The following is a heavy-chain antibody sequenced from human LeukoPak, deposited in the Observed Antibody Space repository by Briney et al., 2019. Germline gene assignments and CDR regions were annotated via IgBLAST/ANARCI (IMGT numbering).Heavy chain of an antibody. Sequence: GGSLRLSCAASGFTFSNYAVSWVREAPGRGLELVSTISGSGGSTYYADSVKGRFTISRDDSDNTLYLQMSSLRAEDTAIYYCAKDGAILWTQKYFDYWGQGTLVTVSS. CDR3: AKDGAILWTQKYFDY. D-gene: IGHD2-21*01. V-gene: IGHV3-23*01. J-gene: IGHJ4*02. CDR2: ISGSGGST. CDR1: GFTFSNYA.